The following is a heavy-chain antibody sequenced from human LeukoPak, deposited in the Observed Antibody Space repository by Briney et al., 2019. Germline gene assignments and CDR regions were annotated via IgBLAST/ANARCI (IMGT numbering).Heavy chain of an antibody. CDR1: GFTFSSYS. J-gene: IGHJ4*02. V-gene: IGHV3-48*01. D-gene: IGHD2-2*01. Sequence: GGSLRLSCAASGFTFSSYSMNWVRQAPGKGLEWVSYISSSSSSTIYYADSVKGRFTISRDNAKNSLYLQMNSLRAEDTAVYYCARGRVPAAGDWGQGTLVTVSS. CDR3: ARGRVPAAGD. CDR2: ISSSSSSTI.